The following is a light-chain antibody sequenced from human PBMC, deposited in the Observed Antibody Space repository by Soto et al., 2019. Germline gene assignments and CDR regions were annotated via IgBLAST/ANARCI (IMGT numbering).Light chain of an antibody. V-gene: IGLV8-61*01. CDR3: VLYMGSGMDVV. Sequence: QTVVTQEPSFSVSPGGTVTLTCGLSSGSVSTSYYPSWYQQTPGQAPRTLIYSTNTRSSGVPDRFSGSILGNKAALTITGAQADDESDYYCVLYMGSGMDVVFGGGTKVTV. J-gene: IGLJ2*01. CDR2: STN. CDR1: SGSVSTSYY.